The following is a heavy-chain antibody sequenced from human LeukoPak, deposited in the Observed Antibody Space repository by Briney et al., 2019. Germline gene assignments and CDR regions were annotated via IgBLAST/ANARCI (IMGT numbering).Heavy chain of an antibody. D-gene: IGHD6-13*01. J-gene: IGHJ6*02. CDR1: GYTFTSYA. CDR3: ARVKRIAAALRYYYGMDV. Sequence: GASVKVSCKASGYTFTSYAMNWVRQAPGQGLEWMGWINTNTGNPTYAQGFTGRFVFSLDTSVSTAYLQISSLKAEDTAVYYCARVKRIAAALRYYYGMDVWGQGTTVTVSS. V-gene: IGHV7-4-1*02. CDR2: INTNTGNP.